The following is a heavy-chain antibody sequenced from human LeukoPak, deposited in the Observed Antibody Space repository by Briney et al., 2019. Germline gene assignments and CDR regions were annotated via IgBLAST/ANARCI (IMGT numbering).Heavy chain of an antibody. V-gene: IGHV4-59*01. D-gene: IGHD6-19*01. CDR1: GGSISSYY. CDR2: IYYSGST. CDR3: ARGGWYPESFQH. Sequence: SETLSLTCTVSGGSISSYYWNWIRQPPGKGLEWIGYIYYSGSTNYNPSLKSRVTISVDTSKNQFSLKLSSVTAADTAVYYCARGGWYPESFQHWGQGALVTVSS. J-gene: IGHJ1*01.